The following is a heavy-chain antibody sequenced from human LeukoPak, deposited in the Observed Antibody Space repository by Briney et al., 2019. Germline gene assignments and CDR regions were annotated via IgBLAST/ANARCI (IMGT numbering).Heavy chain of an antibody. CDR3: ARVMRRDGYNRPLDY. J-gene: IGHJ4*02. Sequence: ASVKVSCKASGYTFTSYGISWVRQAPGQGLEWMGWISAYNGNTNSAQKLQGRVTMTTDTSTSTAYMELRSLRSDDTAVYYCARVMRRDGYNRPLDYWGQGTLVTVSS. CDR2: ISAYNGNT. D-gene: IGHD5-24*01. V-gene: IGHV1-18*01. CDR1: GYTFTSYG.